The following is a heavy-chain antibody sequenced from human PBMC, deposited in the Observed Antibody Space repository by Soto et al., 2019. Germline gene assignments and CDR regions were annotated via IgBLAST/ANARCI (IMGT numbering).Heavy chain of an antibody. V-gene: IGHV1-18*01. CDR1: GYTFSDYA. J-gene: IGHJ2*01. CDR2: ISASTRNT. D-gene: IGHD2-15*01. Sequence: QVQLVQSGGEVKKPGASVKLSCQASGYTFSDYAISWVRQAPAQGLEWMGCISASTRNTDQAQNFQGRVIMTLDTSTNTAYMELRSLRSDDTAVYYCVRCYCSVGSGYACLHFDRWGRGTLVTVSS. CDR3: VRCYCSVGSGYACLHFDR.